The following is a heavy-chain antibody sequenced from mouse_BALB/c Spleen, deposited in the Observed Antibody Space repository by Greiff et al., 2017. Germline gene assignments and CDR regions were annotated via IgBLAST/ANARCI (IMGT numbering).Heavy chain of an antibody. CDR3: ARAQGRNWYFDV. CDR1: GFTFSDFY. V-gene: IGHV7-1*02. D-gene: IGHD3-3*01. Sequence: EVMLVESGGGLVQPGGSLRLSCATSGFTFSDFYMEWVRQPPGKRLEWIAASRNKANDYTTEYSASVKGRFIVSRDTSQSILYLQMNALRAEDTAIYYCARAQGRNWYFDVWGAGTTVTVSS. J-gene: IGHJ1*01. CDR2: SRNKANDYTT.